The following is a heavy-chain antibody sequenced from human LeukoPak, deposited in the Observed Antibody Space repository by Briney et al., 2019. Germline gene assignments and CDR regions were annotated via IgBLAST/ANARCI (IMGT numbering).Heavy chain of an antibody. V-gene: IGHV3-33*01. J-gene: IGHJ4*02. CDR1: GFTFSSYG. D-gene: IGHD3-10*01. Sequence: GGSLRLSCAASGFTFSSYGMHWVRQAPGKGRKGGAVIWKDVSNKYYADSVKGRFTIARDNSKNTMYLQMSSLRAEDTAVYYCARAADYYGSGSYYMYFDYWGQGTLVTVSS. CDR3: ARAADYYGSGSYYMYFDY. CDR2: IWKDVSNK.